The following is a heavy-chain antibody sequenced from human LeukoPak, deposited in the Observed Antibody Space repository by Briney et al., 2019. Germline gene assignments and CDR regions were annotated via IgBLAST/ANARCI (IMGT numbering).Heavy chain of an antibody. D-gene: IGHD3-22*01. V-gene: IGHV1-18*01. J-gene: IGHJ4*02. CDR1: GYTFTSYG. CDR3: ARANSSGYYFLDY. CDR2: ISAYNGST. Sequence: GASVKVSCKASGYTFTSYGISWVRQAPGQGLEWMGWISAYNGSTNYAQKLQGRVTMTRNTSISTAYMELSSLRSEDTAVYYCARANSSGYYFLDYWGQGTLVTVSS.